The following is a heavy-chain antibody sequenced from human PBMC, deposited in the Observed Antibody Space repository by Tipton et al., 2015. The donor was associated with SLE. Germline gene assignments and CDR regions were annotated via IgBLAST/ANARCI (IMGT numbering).Heavy chain of an antibody. Sequence: TLSLTCTVSGGSISSSSYYWGWIRQPPGKGLEWIGSIYYSGSTYYNPSLKSRVTISVDTSKNQFSLKLSSVTAADTAVYYCARRIYFYDSSGFFDHWGQGTLVTVSS. CDR1: GGSISSSSYY. CDR3: ARRIYFYDSSGFFDH. V-gene: IGHV4-39*01. CDR2: IYYSGST. D-gene: IGHD3-22*01. J-gene: IGHJ4*02.